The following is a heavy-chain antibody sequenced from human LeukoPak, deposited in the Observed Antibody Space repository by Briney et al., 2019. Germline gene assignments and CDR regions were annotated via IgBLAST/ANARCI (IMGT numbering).Heavy chain of an antibody. CDR2: NGSSSRYI. J-gene: IGHJ3*02. Sequence: GGSLRLSCAASGFTFSSYDMNWVRQAPGKGLEWVSSNGSSSRYIYYADSVKGRFTISRDNAKNSLYLQMNSLRAEDTAVYYCARAKGRWYSSGPDYDAFDIWGQGTMVTVSS. V-gene: IGHV3-21*01. CDR1: GFTFSSYD. D-gene: IGHD6-19*01. CDR3: ARAKGRWYSSGPDYDAFDI.